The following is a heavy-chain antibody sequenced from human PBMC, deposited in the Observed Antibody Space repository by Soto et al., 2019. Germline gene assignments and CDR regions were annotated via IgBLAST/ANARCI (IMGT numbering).Heavy chain of an antibody. V-gene: IGHV3-23*01. CDR1: GFTFSSYA. J-gene: IGHJ6*03. CDR3: AKDPRGGYSGHGPYYYYYMDV. Sequence: GGSLRLSCAASGFTFSSYAMSWVRQAPGKGLEWVSAISGSGGSTYYADPVRGRFTISRDNSKNTLYLQMNSLRAEDTAVYYCAKDPRGGYSGHGPYYYYYMDVWGKGTTVTVSS. CDR2: ISGSGGST. D-gene: IGHD5-12*01.